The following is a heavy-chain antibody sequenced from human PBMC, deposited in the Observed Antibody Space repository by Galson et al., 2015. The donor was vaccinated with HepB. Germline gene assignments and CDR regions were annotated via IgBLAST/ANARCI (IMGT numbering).Heavy chain of an antibody. J-gene: IGHJ4*02. D-gene: IGHD6-19*01. CDR2: INSDGSST. CDR1: GFTFSSYA. CDR3: AKDFNWYSSGWSGELDY. V-gene: IGHV3-74*01. Sequence: SLRLSCAASGFTFSSYAMHWVRQAPGKGLVWVSRINSDGSSTSYADSVKGRFTISRDNAKNTLYLQMNSLRAEDTAVYYCAKDFNWYSSGWSGELDYWGQGTLVTVSS.